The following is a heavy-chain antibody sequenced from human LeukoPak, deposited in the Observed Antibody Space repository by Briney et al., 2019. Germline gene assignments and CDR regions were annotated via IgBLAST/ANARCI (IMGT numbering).Heavy chain of an antibody. Sequence: SETLSLTCSVSGGSISSYYWSWIRQPPGKGLEWIGYIYYSGSTNYNRSLKSRVTISVDTSKNQFSLKLSSVTAADTAVYYCARGDDYFDYWGQGTLVTVSS. J-gene: IGHJ4*02. V-gene: IGHV4-59*01. CDR3: ARGDDYFDY. CDR2: IYYSGST. CDR1: GGSISSYY.